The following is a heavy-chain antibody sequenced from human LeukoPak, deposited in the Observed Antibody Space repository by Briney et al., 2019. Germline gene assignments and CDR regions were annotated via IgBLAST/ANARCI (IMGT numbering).Heavy chain of an antibody. J-gene: IGHJ3*02. CDR3: ARDLNGYSYGDAFDI. V-gene: IGHV1-46*01. CDR1: GYTFTSYY. Sequence: ASVKVSCKASGYTFTSYYMHWVRQAPGQGLEWMGIINLSGGSTSYAQKFQGRVTMTRDMSTSTVYMELSSLRSEDTAVYYCARDLNGYSYGDAFDIWGQGTMVTVSS. CDR2: INLSGGST. D-gene: IGHD5-18*01.